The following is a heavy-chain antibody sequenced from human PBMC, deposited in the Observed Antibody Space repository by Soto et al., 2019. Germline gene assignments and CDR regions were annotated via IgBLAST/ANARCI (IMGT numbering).Heavy chain of an antibody. CDR2: IYYSGST. CDR3: ARLSGIAAAGTTGVDY. J-gene: IGHJ4*02. V-gene: IGHV4-59*08. CDR1: GGSISSYY. D-gene: IGHD6-13*01. Sequence: QVQLQESGPGLVKPSETLSLTCTVSGGSISSYYWSWIRQPPGKGLEWIGYIYYSGSTNYNPSLKSRVTISVDTSKNQFSLKLSSVTAADTAVYYCARLSGIAAAGTTGVDYWGQGTLVTVSS.